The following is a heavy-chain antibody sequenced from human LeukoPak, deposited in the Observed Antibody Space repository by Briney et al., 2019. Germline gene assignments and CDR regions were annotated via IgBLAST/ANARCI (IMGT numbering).Heavy chain of an antibody. J-gene: IGHJ4*02. D-gene: IGHD6-6*01. Sequence: ASVKVSCKASGYTFTGYYMHWVRQAPGQGLEWMRRINPNSGGTNYAQKFQGRVTMTRDTSISTAYMELSRLRSDDTAVYYCARAREYSSSGDFDYWGKGTLVTVSS. CDR3: ARAREYSSSGDFDY. CDR1: GYTFTGYY. CDR2: INPNSGGT. V-gene: IGHV1-2*06.